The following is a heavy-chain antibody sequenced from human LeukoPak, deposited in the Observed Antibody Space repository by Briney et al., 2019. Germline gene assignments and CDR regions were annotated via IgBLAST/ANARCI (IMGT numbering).Heavy chain of an antibody. J-gene: IGHJ4*02. V-gene: IGHV3-53*01. CDR1: GFTVSSNY. D-gene: IGHD3-22*01. Sequence: TGGSLRLSCAASGFTVSSNYMSWVRQAPGKGLEWVSVIYSGGSTYYADSVKGRFTISRDNSKNTLYLQMSSLRAEDTAVYYCARDRPYYYDSSGQGGGLDYWGQGTLVTVSS. CDR3: ARDRPYYYDSSGQGGGLDY. CDR2: IYSGGST.